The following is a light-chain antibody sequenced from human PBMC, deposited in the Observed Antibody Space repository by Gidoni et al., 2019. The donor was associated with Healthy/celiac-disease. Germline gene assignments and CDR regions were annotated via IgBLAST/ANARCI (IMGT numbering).Light chain of an antibody. CDR1: ISNIGAGYD. Sequence: QSVLTHPPSVSGAPCQMVTLSFTWSISNIGAGYDVHWYQPLPGTAPKLLIYGNSNRPSGVPDRFSGSKSGTSASLAITGLQAEDEADYYCQSYDSSLSGYVFGTGTKVTVL. V-gene: IGLV1-40*01. J-gene: IGLJ1*01. CDR2: GNS. CDR3: QSYDSSLSGYV.